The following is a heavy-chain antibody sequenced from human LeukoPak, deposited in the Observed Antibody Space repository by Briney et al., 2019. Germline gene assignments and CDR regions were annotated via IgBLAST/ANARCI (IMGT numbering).Heavy chain of an antibody. CDR3: AKGRLKPMTTVTSCFDY. D-gene: IGHD4-11*01. J-gene: IGHJ4*02. Sequence: AGGSLRLSCAASGFTFSSYAMSWVRQAPGKGLEWVSAISGSGGSTYYADSVKGRFTISRDNSKNTLYLQMNSLRAEDTAVYYCAKGRLKPMTTVTSCFDYWGQGTLVTVSS. CDR1: GFTFSSYA. CDR2: ISGSGGST. V-gene: IGHV3-23*01.